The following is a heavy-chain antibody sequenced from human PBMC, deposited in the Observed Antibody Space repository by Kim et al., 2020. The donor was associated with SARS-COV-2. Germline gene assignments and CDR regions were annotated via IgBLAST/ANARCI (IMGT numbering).Heavy chain of an antibody. CDR2: ISDSGGST. V-gene: IGHV3-23*01. J-gene: IGHJ4*02. CDR1: GFTFSSYA. CDR3: AKDPRISSSWYLLDY. D-gene: IGHD6-13*01. Sequence: GGSLRLSCAASGFTFSSYAMSWVRQAPGKGLEWVSAISDSGGSTYYADSVKGRFTISRDNSKNTLYLQMNSLRAEDTALYYCAKDPRISSSWYLLDYWGQGTLVTVYS.